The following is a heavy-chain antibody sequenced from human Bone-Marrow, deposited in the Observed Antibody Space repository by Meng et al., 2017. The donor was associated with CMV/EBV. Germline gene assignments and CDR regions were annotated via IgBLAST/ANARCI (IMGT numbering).Heavy chain of an antibody. V-gene: IGHV3-21*01. J-gene: IGHJ6*02. Sequence: GGSLRLSCAASGFTFSSYSMNWVRQAPGKGLEWVSSISSSSSYIYYADSVKGRFTISRDNAKNSLYLQKNSLRAEDTAVYYCARGGYLIHGMDVWGQGTTVTVSS. CDR1: GFTFSSYS. CDR3: ARGGYLIHGMDV. D-gene: IGHD3-22*01. CDR2: ISSSSSYI.